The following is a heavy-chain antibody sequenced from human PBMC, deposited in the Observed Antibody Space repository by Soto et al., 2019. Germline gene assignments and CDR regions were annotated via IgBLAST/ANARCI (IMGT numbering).Heavy chain of an antibody. CDR3: ARADYYDSSGYFDY. V-gene: IGHV4-31*03. CDR2: IYYSGST. CDR1: GGSISSGGYY. Sequence: TSETLCLTCTVSGGSISSGGYYWSWIRQHPGKGLEWIGYIYYSGSTYYNPSLKSRVTISVDTSKNQFSLKLSSVTAADTAVYYCARADYYDSSGYFDYWGQGTLVTVSS. J-gene: IGHJ4*02. D-gene: IGHD3-22*01.